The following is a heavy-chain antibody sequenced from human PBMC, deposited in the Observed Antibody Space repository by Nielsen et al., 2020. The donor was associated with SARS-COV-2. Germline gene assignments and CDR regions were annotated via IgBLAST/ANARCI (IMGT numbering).Heavy chain of an antibody. D-gene: IGHD3-22*01. Sequence: GESLKISCAASGFTFSNPWMNWVRQTPGKGLEWVANIKQDGNERYYVDSVKGRFTISRDNAKNSVYLQMNSLRAEDTAVYYCEVGGYYWGYYHYGLDVWGQGTTVTVS. J-gene: IGHJ6*02. CDR1: GFTFSNPW. CDR2: IKQDGNER. CDR3: EVGGYYWGYYHYGLDV. V-gene: IGHV3-7*05.